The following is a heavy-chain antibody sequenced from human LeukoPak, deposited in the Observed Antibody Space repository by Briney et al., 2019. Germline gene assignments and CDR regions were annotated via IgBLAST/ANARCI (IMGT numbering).Heavy chain of an antibody. CDR3: ARDLSDDYSLDY. CDR1: GFSFSDYS. V-gene: IGHV3-21*01. Sequence: KPGGSLRLSCAASGFSFSDYSMNWVRQAPGKGLEWVSSITISSSIIYYADSVKGRFTISRDNAKNSLFLQMNSLRAEDTAVYYCARDLSDDYSLDYWGQGTLVSVPS. D-gene: IGHD3-16*01. J-gene: IGHJ4*02. CDR2: ITISSSII.